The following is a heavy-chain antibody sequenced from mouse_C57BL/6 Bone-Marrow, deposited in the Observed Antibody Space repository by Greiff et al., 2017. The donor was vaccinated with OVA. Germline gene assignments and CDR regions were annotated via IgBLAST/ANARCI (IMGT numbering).Heavy chain of an antibody. D-gene: IGHD2-4*01. CDR1: GYTFTSYW. CDR3: ARRYDYGEGFAY. J-gene: IGHJ3*01. Sequence: QVQLQQPGAELVRPGSSVKLSCKASGYTFTSYWMDWVKQRPGQGLEWIGNIYPSDSETHYNQKFKDKATLTVDKSSSTAYMQLSSLTSEDSAVYYCARRYDYGEGFAYWGQGTLVTDSA. V-gene: IGHV1-61*01. CDR2: IYPSDSET.